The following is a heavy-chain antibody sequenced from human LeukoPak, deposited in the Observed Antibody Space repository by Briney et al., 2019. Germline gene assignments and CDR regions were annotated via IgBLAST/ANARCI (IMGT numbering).Heavy chain of an antibody. Sequence: PSETLSLTCAVYGGSFSGYYWSWIRQPPGKGLEWIGEINHSGSTNYNPSLKSRVTISVDTSKNQFSLKLSSVTAADTAVYYCATYSSSWYRENYLDYWGQGTLVTVSS. CDR3: ATYSSSWYRENYLDY. J-gene: IGHJ4*02. CDR1: GGSFSGYY. V-gene: IGHV4-34*01. D-gene: IGHD6-13*01. CDR2: INHSGST.